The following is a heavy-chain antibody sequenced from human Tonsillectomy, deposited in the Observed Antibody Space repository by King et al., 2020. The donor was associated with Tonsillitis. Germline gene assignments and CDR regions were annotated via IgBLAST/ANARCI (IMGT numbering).Heavy chain of an antibody. D-gene: IGHD1-26*01. J-gene: IGHJ4*02. V-gene: IGHV3-30-3*01. CDR2: ISYDGSNK. Sequence: VQLVESGGGVVQPGRSLRLSCAASGFTFSSYAMHWVRQAPGKGLEWVAVISYDGSNKYYADSVKGRFTISRENSKNTLYLQMNSLRAEDTAVYYCARVRVGATDYWGQGTLVTVSS. CDR1: GFTFSSYA. CDR3: ARVRVGATDY.